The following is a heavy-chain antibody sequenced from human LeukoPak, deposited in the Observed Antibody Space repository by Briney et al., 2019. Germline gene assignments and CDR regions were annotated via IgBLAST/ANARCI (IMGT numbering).Heavy chain of an antibody. Sequence: SETLSLTCTVSGGSISSSSYYWGWIRQPPGKGLEWIGSIHYSGSTYYNPSLKSRVTISVDTSKNQFSLKLSSVTAADTAVYYCASPGVVVITTGSGFDYWGQGTLVTVSS. CDR3: ASPGVVVITTGSGFDY. CDR2: IHYSGST. D-gene: IGHD3-22*01. J-gene: IGHJ4*02. CDR1: GGSISSSSYY. V-gene: IGHV4-39*07.